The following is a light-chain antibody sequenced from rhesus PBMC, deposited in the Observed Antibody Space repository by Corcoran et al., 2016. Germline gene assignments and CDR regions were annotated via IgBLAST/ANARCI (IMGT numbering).Light chain of an antibody. Sequence: DIQMTQSPSSLSASVGDRVTITCRASQGIKHYLSWYQQKPGKAPKPLIYDASSLETGVPSRVSGSGSVTDDTLSIIGLQSEYIATYYYRQYINSPPTFGGVTKVDIQ. V-gene: IGKV1-66*01. CDR2: DAS. J-gene: IGKJ4*01. CDR1: QGIKHY. CDR3: RQYINSPPT.